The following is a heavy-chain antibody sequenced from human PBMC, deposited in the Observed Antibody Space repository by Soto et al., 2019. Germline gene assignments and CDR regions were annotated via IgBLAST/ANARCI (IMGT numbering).Heavy chain of an antibody. Sequence: GASVKVSCKASGYTFTSYDINWVRQATGQGLEWMGWMNPNSGNTGYAQKFQGRVTMTRNTSINTAYMELSSLRSEDTAVYYCARDYYARSGYHYYYYYGMDVWGEGATVIVSS. V-gene: IGHV1-8*01. J-gene: IGHJ6*04. CDR1: GYTFTSYD. CDR2: MNPNSGNT. D-gene: IGHD3-22*01. CDR3: ARDYYARSGYHYYYYYGMDV.